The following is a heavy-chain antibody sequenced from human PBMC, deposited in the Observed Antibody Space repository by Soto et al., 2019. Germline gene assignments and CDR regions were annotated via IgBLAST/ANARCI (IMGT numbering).Heavy chain of an antibody. Sequence: AAPVNVSCKASGYTFTSYAMHWVRQAPGQGLEWMGWINPNSGGTNYAQKFQGRVTMTRDTSISTAYMELSRLRSDDTAVYYCARVSPNYYYYVMDFWVQGSTVIGS. CDR3: ARVSPNYYYYVMDF. J-gene: IGHJ6*02. V-gene: IGHV1-2*02. CDR1: GYTFTSYA. CDR2: INPNSGGT.